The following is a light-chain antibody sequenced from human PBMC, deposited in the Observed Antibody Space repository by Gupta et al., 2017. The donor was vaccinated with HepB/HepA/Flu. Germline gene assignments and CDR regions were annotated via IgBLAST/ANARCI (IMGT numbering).Light chain of an antibody. V-gene: IGKV1-39*01. Sequence: DIQMTQSPSSLSASVVDRLTITCRASQSISSYLNWYQQKPGKAPKVLISSASSLQGGVPSRFGGSGSGTDFTLTITSRQAEDFATFYCQQSYSTPFTFGPGTKVEIK. CDR1: QSISSY. CDR2: SAS. J-gene: IGKJ3*01. CDR3: QQSYSTPFT.